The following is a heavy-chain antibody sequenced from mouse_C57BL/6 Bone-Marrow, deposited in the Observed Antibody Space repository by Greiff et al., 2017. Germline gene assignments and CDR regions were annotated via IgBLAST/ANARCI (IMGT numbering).Heavy chain of an antibody. V-gene: IGHV5-12*01. J-gene: IGHJ4*01. D-gene: IGHD1-1*01. CDR2: IINGGGST. Sequence: EVKLVESGGGLVQPGGSLKLSCAASGFTFSDYYMYWVRQTPEKRLEWVADIINGGGSTYYPDNVKGRFTLSRDKAKNTLYLQMSRLKSEDTAMYYCARHCNLLTYGISYVYAMDYWGQGTSVTFSS. CDR3: ARHCNLLTYGISYVYAMDY. CDR1: GFTFSDYY.